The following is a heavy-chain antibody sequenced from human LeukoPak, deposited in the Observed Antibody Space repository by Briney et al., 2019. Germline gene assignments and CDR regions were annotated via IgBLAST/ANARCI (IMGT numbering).Heavy chain of an antibody. CDR2: IYHSGST. Sequence: SETLSLTCTVSGYSISSGYYWGWIRQPPGKGLEWIGSIYHSGSTYYNPSLKSRVTISVDTSKNQFSLKLSSVTAADTAVYYCARGRVSSSTWYSTYYYYFYMDVWGKGTTVTVSS. CDR3: ARGRVSSSTWYSTYYYYFYMDV. D-gene: IGHD1-1*01. J-gene: IGHJ6*03. V-gene: IGHV4-38-2*02. CDR1: GYSISSGYY.